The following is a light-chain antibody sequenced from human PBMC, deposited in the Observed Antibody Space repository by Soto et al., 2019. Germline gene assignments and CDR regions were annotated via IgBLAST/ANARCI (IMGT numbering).Light chain of an antibody. J-gene: IGLJ1*01. CDR1: ASNIGSQA. Sequence: QAVVTQPPSASGTPGQMVIISCSGSASNIGSQAVHWYRHRPGTAPTLLIEINDQRPSGVPDRFSGSKSGTSASLAISGLRSEDEADYYCATWDDSLSGHVFGIGTKVTVL. CDR3: ATWDDSLSGHV. CDR2: IND. V-gene: IGLV1-47*01.